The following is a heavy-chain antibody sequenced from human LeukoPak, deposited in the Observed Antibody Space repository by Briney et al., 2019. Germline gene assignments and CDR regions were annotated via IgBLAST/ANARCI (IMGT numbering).Heavy chain of an antibody. V-gene: IGHV4-39*02. CDR3: ARLIDYGGFYFYYYMDV. CDR1: GGSISTTNSY. Sequence: SETLSLTCTVSGGSISTTNSYWGWIRQPPGKGLEWIGNVDSSGTSHYNPSLRSRVTISVDTSKSHFSLKLTSVTAADTALYYCARLIDYGGFYFYYYMDVWGKGTTVAVSS. CDR2: VDSSGTS. D-gene: IGHD4-17*01. J-gene: IGHJ6*03.